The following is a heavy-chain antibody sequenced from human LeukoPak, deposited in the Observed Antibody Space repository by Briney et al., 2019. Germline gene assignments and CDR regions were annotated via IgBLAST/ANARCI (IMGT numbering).Heavy chain of an antibody. D-gene: IGHD6-25*01. CDR2: ISGPGDNT. J-gene: IGHJ4*02. CDR3: AREATSSSGWYIDY. V-gene: IGHV3-23*01. CDR1: GFTFTRYA. Sequence: GGSLRLSCAASGFTFTRYAMKWVRQAPGKGPEWVSTISGPGDNTYYADSVKGRFTISRANSKNTVSLQMNSLRAGDTAVYYCAREATSSSGWYIDYWGQGTLVAVSS.